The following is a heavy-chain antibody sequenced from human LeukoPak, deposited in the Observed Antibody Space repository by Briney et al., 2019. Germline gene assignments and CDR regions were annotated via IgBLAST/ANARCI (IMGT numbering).Heavy chain of an antibody. CDR3: ARDGTGSNSGWYIH. CDR2: IDSDGKST. D-gene: IGHD6-19*01. V-gene: IGHV3-74*01. J-gene: IGHJ4*02. Sequence: PGGSLRLSCAASGFTFSNYWMHWVRQAPGKGLVWVSRIDSDGKSTNYADSVKGRFTISRDNSKNTLYLQMNSLRAEDTAVYYCARDGTGSNSGWYIHWGQGTLVTVSS. CDR1: GFTFSNYW.